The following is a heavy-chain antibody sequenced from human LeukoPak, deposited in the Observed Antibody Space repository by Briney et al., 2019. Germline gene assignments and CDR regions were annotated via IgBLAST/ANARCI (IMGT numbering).Heavy chain of an antibody. CDR3: ARSYDSSSWYLPFDY. V-gene: IGHV3-30*04. CDR1: GFTFSAYA. D-gene: IGHD6-13*01. Sequence: PGGSLRLSCAASGFTFSAYAMYWVHQAPGKGLEWVTLMSYDGSNKYYADSVKGRFTISRDTSKSTLYLQMNSLRTEDTAVYFCARSYDSSSWYLPFDYWGQGTLVTVSS. J-gene: IGHJ4*02. CDR2: MSYDGSNK.